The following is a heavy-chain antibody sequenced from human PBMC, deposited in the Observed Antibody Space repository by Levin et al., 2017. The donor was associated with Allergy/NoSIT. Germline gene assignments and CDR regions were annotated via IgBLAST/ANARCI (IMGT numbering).Heavy chain of an antibody. D-gene: IGHD6-13*01. CDR2: INSDGRNT. CDR3: ARDSSSWYYFNC. V-gene: IGHV3-74*01. Sequence: GGSLRLSCAASGFTFTSYWMHWVRQAPGKGLVWVSRINSDGRNTNYADSAKGRFTISRDNAKNTLYLQMNSLRAEDTAVYYCARDSSSWYYFNCWGRGTLVAVSS. J-gene: IGHJ4*02. CDR1: GFTFTSYW.